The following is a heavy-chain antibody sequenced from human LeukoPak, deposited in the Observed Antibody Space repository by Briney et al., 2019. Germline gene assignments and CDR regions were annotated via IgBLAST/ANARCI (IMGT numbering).Heavy chain of an antibody. J-gene: IGHJ3*02. CDR3: AQATAHDAFDI. V-gene: IGHV4-34*01. CDR2: IYHSGST. Sequence: SETLSLTCAVYGGSFSGYYWSWIRQPPGKGLEWIGEIYHSGSTNYNPSLKSRVTISVDKSKNQFSLKLSSVPAADTAVYYCAQATAHDAFDIWGQGTMVTVSS. D-gene: IGHD2-21*02. CDR1: GGSFSGYY.